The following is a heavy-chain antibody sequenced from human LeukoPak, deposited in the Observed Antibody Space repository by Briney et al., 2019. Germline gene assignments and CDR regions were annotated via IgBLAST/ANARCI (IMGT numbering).Heavy chain of an antibody. CDR2: ISAYNGNT. CDR1: GYTFTSYG. D-gene: IGHD6-13*01. V-gene: IGHV1-18*01. J-gene: IGHJ4*02. Sequence: GSVKVSCKASGYTFTSYGISWVRQAPGQGLEWMGWISAYNGNTNYAQKLQGRVTMTTDTSTSTAYMELRSLRSDDTAVYYCARGASSSWYGGFDYWGQGTLVTVSS. CDR3: ARGASSSWYGGFDY.